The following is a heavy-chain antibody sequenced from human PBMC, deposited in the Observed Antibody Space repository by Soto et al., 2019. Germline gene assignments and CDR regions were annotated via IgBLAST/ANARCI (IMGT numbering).Heavy chain of an antibody. CDR2: IITIFGTA. CDR3: ARPYSGSYYGGFYY. Sequence: QVQLVQSGAEVKKPGSSVKVSCKASGGTFSSYAISWVRQAPGQGLEWMGGIITIFGTANYAQKFQGRVTMTADDSTSTAYMELSSLRYEDTAVYYCARPYSGSYYGGFYYWGQGTLVTVSS. CDR1: GGTFSSYA. V-gene: IGHV1-69*01. D-gene: IGHD1-26*01. J-gene: IGHJ4*02.